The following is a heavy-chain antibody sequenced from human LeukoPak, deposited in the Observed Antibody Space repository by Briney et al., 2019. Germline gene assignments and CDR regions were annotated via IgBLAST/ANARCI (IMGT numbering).Heavy chain of an antibody. CDR2: YNHENAKV. D-gene: IGHD3-22*01. CDR1: GYGLTDLA. Sequence: ASVKVSCKVPGYGLTDLAIHWVRQAPGQGLEWVGGYNHENAKVAYAHTFQGRLTITENTSTATAYLDLPGLTSEDTAIYYCETATDYEDSSCYSFDPWGQGTLVTVSS. V-gene: IGHV1-24*01. J-gene: IGHJ5*02. CDR3: ETATDYEDSSCYSFDP.